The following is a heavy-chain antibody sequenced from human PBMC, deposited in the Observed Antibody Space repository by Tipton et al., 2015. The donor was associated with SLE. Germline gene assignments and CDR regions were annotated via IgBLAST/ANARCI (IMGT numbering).Heavy chain of an antibody. D-gene: IGHD6-13*01. Sequence: TLSLTCTVSGGSVSSGSYYWSWIRQPPGKGLEWIGGINHSGSTNYNPSLKSRVTTSVDTSKNQFSLKLTSVTAADTAVYYCASDLAGSQAFDIWGQGTMVTVSS. CDR1: GGSVSSGSYY. CDR3: ASDLAGSQAFDI. CDR2: INHSGST. V-gene: IGHV4-39*07. J-gene: IGHJ3*02.